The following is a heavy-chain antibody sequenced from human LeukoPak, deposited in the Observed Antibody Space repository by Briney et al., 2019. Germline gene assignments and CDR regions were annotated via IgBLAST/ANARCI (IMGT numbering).Heavy chain of an antibody. D-gene: IGHD3-22*01. CDR3: AKEGDRQYYYDSSGYYMDY. J-gene: IGHJ4*02. V-gene: IGHV3-23*01. CDR2: ISGSGGST. CDR1: GFTFSSYG. Sequence: GGTLRLSCAASGFTFSSYGMSWVRQAPGKGLEWVSAISGSGGSTYYADSVKGRFTISRDNSKNTLYLQMNSLRAEDTAVYYCAKEGDRQYYYDSSGYYMDYWDQGTLVTVSS.